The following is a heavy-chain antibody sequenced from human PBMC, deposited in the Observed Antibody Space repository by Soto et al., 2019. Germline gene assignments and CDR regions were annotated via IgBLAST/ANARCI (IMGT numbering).Heavy chain of an antibody. CDR3: AKEVLRFLEWFHRYYYGMDV. CDR2: ISYDGSNK. Sequence: SLRLSCAASGFTFSSYGMHWVRQAPGKGLEWVAVISYDGSNKYYADSVKGRFTISRDNSKNTLYLQMNSLRAEDTAVYYCAKEVLRFLEWFHRYYYGMDVWGQGTTVTVSS. J-gene: IGHJ6*02. CDR1: GFTFSSYG. D-gene: IGHD3-3*01. V-gene: IGHV3-30*18.